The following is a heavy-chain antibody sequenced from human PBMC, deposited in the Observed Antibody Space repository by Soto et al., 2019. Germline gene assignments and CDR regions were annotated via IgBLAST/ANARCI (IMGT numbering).Heavy chain of an antibody. J-gene: IGHJ3*02. CDR3: ARESSSSWYEGYDAFAI. V-gene: IGHV3-7*01. Sequence: EVQLVESGGGLVQPGGSLRLSCAASGFTFSSYWMSWVRQAPGKGLEWVANIKQDGSAKYYVDSVKGRFTISRDNAKNSLYLQRNGLRAEDTAVYYCARESSSSWYEGYDAFAIWGQGTMVTVSS. CDR1: GFTFSSYW. D-gene: IGHD6-13*01. CDR2: IKQDGSAK.